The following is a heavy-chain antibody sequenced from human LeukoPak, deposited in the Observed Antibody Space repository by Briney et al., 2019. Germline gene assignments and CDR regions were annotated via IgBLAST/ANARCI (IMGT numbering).Heavy chain of an antibody. CDR2: ISGSGGST. V-gene: IGHV3-23*01. J-gene: IGHJ4*02. Sequence: ETLSLTCTVSGGSISSYYWSWIRQPPGKGLEWVSAISGSGGSTYYADSVKGRFTISRDNSKNTLYLQMNSLRAEDTAVYYCARGPPTTYFDWEFDYWGQGTLVTVSS. D-gene: IGHD3-9*01. CDR3: ARGPPTTYFDWEFDY. CDR1: GGSISSYY.